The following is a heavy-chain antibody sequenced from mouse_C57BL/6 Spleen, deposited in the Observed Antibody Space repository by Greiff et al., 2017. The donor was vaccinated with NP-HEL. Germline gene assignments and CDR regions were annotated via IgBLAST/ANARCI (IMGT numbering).Heavy chain of an antibody. J-gene: IGHJ4*01. CDR1: GYTFTSYW. V-gene: IGHV1-64*01. CDR2: IHPNSGST. CDR3: AYDYDRYAMDY. Sequence: QVQLQQPGAELVKPGASVKLSCKASGYTFTSYWMHWVKQRPGQGLEWIGMIHPNSGSTNYNEKFKSKATLTVDKSSSTAYMQLSSLTSEDSAVYYCAYDYDRYAMDYWGQGTSVTVSS. D-gene: IGHD2-4*01.